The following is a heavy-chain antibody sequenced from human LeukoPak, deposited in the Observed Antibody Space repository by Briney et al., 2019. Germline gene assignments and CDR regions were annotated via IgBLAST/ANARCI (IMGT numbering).Heavy chain of an antibody. V-gene: IGHV3-74*01. CDR2: INSDGSST. CDR1: GFTFSSYW. CDR3: ARASSRYGDY. D-gene: IGHD6-6*01. J-gene: IGHJ4*02. Sequence: GGSLRLSCAASGFTFSSYWMHWVRHAPGKGLVRVSRINSDGSSTSYADSVKGRFTISRDNAKNTLYLQMNSLRAEDTAVYYCARASSRYGDYWGQGTLVTVSS.